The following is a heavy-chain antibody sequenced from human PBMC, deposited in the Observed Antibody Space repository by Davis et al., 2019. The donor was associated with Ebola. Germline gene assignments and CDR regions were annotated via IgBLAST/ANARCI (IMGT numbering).Heavy chain of an antibody. CDR3: ARDSVYSSSWYWDYYYGMDV. D-gene: IGHD6-13*01. CDR2: INQDGSQI. J-gene: IGHJ6*02. Sequence: GESLKISCAASGFSFSSYWMSWVRQAPGKGLEWVANINQDGSQINYVDSVRGRFTISRDNAKDALYLQMNSLRAEDTAVYYCARDSVYSSSWYWDYYYGMDVWGQGTTVTVSS. CDR1: GFSFSSYW. V-gene: IGHV3-7*01.